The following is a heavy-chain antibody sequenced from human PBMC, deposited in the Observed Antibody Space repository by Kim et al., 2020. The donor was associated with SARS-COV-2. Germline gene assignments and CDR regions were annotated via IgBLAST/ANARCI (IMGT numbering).Heavy chain of an antibody. CDR3: AKSNIYCGGDCYSGYYYGMDV. CDR2: ISGSGGST. J-gene: IGHJ6*02. Sequence: GGSLRLPCADSGFTFSNYAMSWVRQAPGKGLEWVSGISGSGGSTYYADSLKGRFTISRDNSKNTLYLQMNSLRAEDTAVYYCAKSNIYCGGDCYSGYYYGMDVWGQGTTVTVSS. V-gene: IGHV3-23*01. CDR1: GFTFSNYA. D-gene: IGHD2-21*02.